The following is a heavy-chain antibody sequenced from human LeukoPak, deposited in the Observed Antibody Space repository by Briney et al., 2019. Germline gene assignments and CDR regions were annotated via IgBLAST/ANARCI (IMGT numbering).Heavy chain of an antibody. CDR1: GGTFSSCA. V-gene: IGHV1-69*05. CDR2: IIPIFGTA. Sequence: SVKVSCKASGGTFSSCAISWVRQAPGQGLEWMGGIIPIFGTANYAQKFQGRVTITTDESTSTAYMELSSLRSEDTAVYYCARSPRPNSSSWYWFDPWGQGTLVTVSS. CDR3: ARSPRPNSSSWYWFDP. D-gene: IGHD6-13*01. J-gene: IGHJ5*02.